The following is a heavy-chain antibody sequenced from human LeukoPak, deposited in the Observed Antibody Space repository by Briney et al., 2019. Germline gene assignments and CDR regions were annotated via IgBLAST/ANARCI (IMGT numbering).Heavy chain of an antibody. D-gene: IGHD3-3*02. CDR2: IIPIFGTA. CDR3: ARSGDPRIFGEVRGGLFDY. Sequence: SVKVSCKASGGTFSSYAISWVRQAPGQGLEWMGRIIPIFGTANYAQKFQGRVTITTDESTSTAYMELSSLRSEDTAAYYCARSGDPRIFGEVRGGLFDYWGQGTLVTVSS. CDR1: GGTFSSYA. V-gene: IGHV1-69*05. J-gene: IGHJ4*02.